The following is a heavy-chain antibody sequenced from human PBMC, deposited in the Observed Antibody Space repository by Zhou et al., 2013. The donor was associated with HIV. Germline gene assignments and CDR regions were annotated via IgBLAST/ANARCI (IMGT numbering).Heavy chain of an antibody. V-gene: IGHV4-39*07. CDR1: GGSISSSSYY. J-gene: IGHJ4*02. D-gene: IGHD3-10*01. Sequence: QVQLQESGPGLVKPSETLSLTCTVSGGSISSSSYYWGWIRQPPGKGLEWIGSIYYSGSTYNNPSLKSRVTISVDTSKNQFSLKLSSVTAADTAVYYCARHSSYYYGSGSRLTYWGQGTLVTVSS. CDR2: IYYSGST. CDR3: ARHSSYYYGSGSRLTY.